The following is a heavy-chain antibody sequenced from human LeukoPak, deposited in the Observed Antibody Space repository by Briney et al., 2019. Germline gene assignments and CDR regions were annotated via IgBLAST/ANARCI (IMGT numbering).Heavy chain of an antibody. CDR2: ISGTYITT. D-gene: IGHD3-22*01. J-gene: IGHJ4*02. CDR3: AKAHYSDRSGWFDD. Sequence: GGSLRLSCAASGFTFRDSAMSWVRQAPGKGLEWVSAISGTYITTYYADSVKGRFTISRDNAKNTLYLQMNSLRAEDTALYYCAKAHYSDRSGWFDDWGQGTLVTVSS. CDR1: GFTFRDSA. V-gene: IGHV3-23*01.